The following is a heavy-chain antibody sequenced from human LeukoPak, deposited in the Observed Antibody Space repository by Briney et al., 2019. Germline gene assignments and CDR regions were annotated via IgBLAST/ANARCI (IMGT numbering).Heavy chain of an antibody. CDR3: ARDAVDYLGVVEGTGCFDY. J-gene: IGHJ4*02. CDR2: INHSGST. D-gene: IGHD2-15*01. Sequence: GSLRLSCAAPGFTFTTYYTRWLRQPPGKGLEWIGEINHSGSTNYNPSLKSRVTISVDTSKNQFSLKLSSVTAADTAVYYCARDAVDYLGVVEGTGCFDYWGQGTLVTVSS. CDR1: GFTFTTYY. V-gene: IGHV4-34*01.